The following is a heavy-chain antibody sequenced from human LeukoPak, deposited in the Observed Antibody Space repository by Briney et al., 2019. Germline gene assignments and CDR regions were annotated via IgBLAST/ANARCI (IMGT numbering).Heavy chain of an antibody. V-gene: IGHV4-38-2*02. CDR2: IYHSGSV. J-gene: IGHJ4*02. D-gene: IGHD6-19*01. Sequence: PSETLSLTCTVSGYSISSGYYWGWIRPPPGKGLEWIGSIYHSGSVYFNPSLKSRVTISVDTSNNQFSLKLSSVTAADTAVYYCARGYSSGWYDYWGQGTLVTVSS. CDR3: ARGYSSGWYDY. CDR1: GYSISSGYY.